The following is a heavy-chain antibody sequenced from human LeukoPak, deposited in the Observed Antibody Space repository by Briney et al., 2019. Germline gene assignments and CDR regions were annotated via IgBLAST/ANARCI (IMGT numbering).Heavy chain of an antibody. D-gene: IGHD6-19*01. CDR3: AGAGIAVAGNAEYFQH. J-gene: IGHJ1*01. V-gene: IGHV5-10-1*01. CDR2: IDPSDSYT. CDR1: GYSFPSYW. Sequence: GQSRRISCKVSGYSFPSYWISWVRQMPGKGLEWMGRIDPSDSYTNYSPSFQGHVTISADKSISTAYLQWSSLKASDTAMYYCAGAGIAVAGNAEYFQHWGQGTLVTVSS.